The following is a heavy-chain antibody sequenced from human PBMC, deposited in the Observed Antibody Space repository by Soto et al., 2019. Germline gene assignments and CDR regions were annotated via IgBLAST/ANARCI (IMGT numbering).Heavy chain of an antibody. CDR2: ISSSGNDI. CDR1: GFTFSDYY. D-gene: IGHD2-21*01. Sequence: QLVESGGGLVKPGGSLRLSCAASGFTFSDYYMNWIRQAPGKGLEWVSYISSSGNDIYYADSLKGRFTISRDNDKNSLYLQMNRLTVEDTSMYYCARGLGGGVLYDYWGQGTLVTVSS. V-gene: IGHV3-11*01. CDR3: ARGLGGGVLYDY. J-gene: IGHJ4*02.